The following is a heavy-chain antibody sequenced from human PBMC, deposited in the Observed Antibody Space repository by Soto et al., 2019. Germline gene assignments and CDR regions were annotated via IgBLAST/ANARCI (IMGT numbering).Heavy chain of an antibody. Sequence: PGESLKISCKGSGYSFTSYWISWVRQMPGKGLEWMGRIDPSDSYTNYSPSFQGHVTISADKSISTAYLQWSSLKASDTAMYYCASFVHSGTLYWDYWGQGTLVTVSS. CDR1: GYSFTSYW. D-gene: IGHD1-26*01. CDR3: ASFVHSGTLYWDY. V-gene: IGHV5-10-1*01. CDR2: IDPSDSYT. J-gene: IGHJ4*02.